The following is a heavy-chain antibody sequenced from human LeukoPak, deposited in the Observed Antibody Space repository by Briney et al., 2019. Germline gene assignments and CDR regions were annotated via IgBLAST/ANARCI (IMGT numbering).Heavy chain of an antibody. CDR1: GFTFTNYG. CDR3: AKDDSTLGQSVNHYFDY. D-gene: IGHD3-16*01. CDR2: ISYDGSNT. V-gene: IGHV3-30*18. Sequence: PGRSLRLSCAASGFTFTNYGMHWVRQAPGKGVEWVAVISYDGSNTFYADSVKGRFTISRDNSKNALFLQMNSLGAEDTAVYYCAKDDSTLGQSVNHYFDYWGQGTLVTVSS. J-gene: IGHJ4*02.